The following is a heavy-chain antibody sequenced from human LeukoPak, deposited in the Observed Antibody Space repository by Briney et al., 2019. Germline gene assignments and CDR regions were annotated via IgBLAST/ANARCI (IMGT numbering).Heavy chain of an antibody. J-gene: IGHJ6*02. CDR2: IYYSGST. CDR3: ARPVYDPKAWDV. V-gene: IGHV4-39*07. CDR1: GGSISSSSYY. D-gene: IGHD1-1*01. Sequence: PSQTLSLTCTVSGGSISSSSYYWGWIRQPPGKGLEWIGSIYYSGSTYYNPSLKSRVTISVDTSKNQFSLKLSSVTAADTAVYYCARPVYDPKAWDVWGRGTTVTVSS.